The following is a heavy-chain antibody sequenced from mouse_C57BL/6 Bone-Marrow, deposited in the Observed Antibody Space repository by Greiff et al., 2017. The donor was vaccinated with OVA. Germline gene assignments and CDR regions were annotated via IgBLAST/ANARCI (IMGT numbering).Heavy chain of an antibody. CDR3: ASAVFAY. V-gene: IGHV1-50*01. CDR2: IDPSDSYT. CDR1: GYTFTSYW. Sequence: VQLQQPGAELVKPGASVKLSCKASGYTFTSYWMQWVKQRPGQGLEWIREIDPSDSYTNYNQKFKGKATLTVDTSSSTAYMQLNSLTSEDSAVYYCASAVFAYWGQGTLVTVSA. J-gene: IGHJ3*01.